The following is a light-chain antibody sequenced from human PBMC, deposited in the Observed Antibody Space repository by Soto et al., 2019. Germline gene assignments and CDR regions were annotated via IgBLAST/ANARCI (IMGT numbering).Light chain of an antibody. J-gene: IGKJ2*01. V-gene: IGKV3-11*01. CDR1: QSVSSY. CDR2: DAS. Sequence: EIVLTQSPAILSLSPGGRATLSCRASQSVSSYLAWYQQKPGQAPRLLIYDASNRATGIPARFSGSGSGTDLTLTISSLEPEDSAVYYCQQRSNWLYTFGQGTKLEI. CDR3: QQRSNWLYT.